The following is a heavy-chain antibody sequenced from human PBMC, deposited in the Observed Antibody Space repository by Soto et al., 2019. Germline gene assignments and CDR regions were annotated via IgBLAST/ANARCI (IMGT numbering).Heavy chain of an antibody. CDR2: ISGSGGST. D-gene: IGHD2-15*01. Sequence: GGSLRLSWAASGCTFISYAMSWVSQAPGKGLEWVSAISGSGGSTYYADSVKGRFTISRDNSKNTLYLQMNSLRAEDTAVYYCAKDHFLTHIVVVVAATRNDAFDIWGQGTMVT. CDR3: AKDHFLTHIVVVVAATRNDAFDI. J-gene: IGHJ3*02. CDR1: GCTFISYA. V-gene: IGHV3-23*01.